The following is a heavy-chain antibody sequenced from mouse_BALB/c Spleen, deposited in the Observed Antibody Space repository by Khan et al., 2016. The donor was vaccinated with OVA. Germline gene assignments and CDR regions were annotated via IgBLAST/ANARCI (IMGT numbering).Heavy chain of an antibody. J-gene: IGHJ2*01. CDR3: TRLGTNYSFDY. CDR2: IDPYYGDA. Sequence: VQLQQSGPELDKPGASVKISCKASGYSFTDYNMNWVKQSNGKSLEWIGNIDPYYGDAHYNQKFKGKATLTVDSSSSTAYMQLKSLTSEDSAVYYGTRLGTNYSFDYWGQGTTLTVSP. CDR1: GYSFTDYN. D-gene: IGHD2-1*01. V-gene: IGHV1-39*01.